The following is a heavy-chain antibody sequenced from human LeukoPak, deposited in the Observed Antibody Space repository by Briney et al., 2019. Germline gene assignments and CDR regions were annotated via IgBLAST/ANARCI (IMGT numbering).Heavy chain of an antibody. Sequence: ASVKVSCKASGYTFTGYYMHWVRQAPGQGLEWMGWINPNSGGTNYAQKFQGRVTMTRDTSISTAYMELSRLRSDDTAVYYCARTDYDILTGYYIDYFDYWGQGTLVTVSS. D-gene: IGHD3-9*01. CDR3: ARTDYDILTGYYIDYFDY. CDR1: GYTFTGYY. J-gene: IGHJ4*02. V-gene: IGHV1-2*02. CDR2: INPNSGGT.